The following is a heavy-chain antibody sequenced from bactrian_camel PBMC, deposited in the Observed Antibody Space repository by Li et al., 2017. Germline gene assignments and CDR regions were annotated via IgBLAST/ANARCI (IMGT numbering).Heavy chain of an antibody. CDR1: GFTFSIYA. J-gene: IGHJ6*01. CDR2: INSWAGNE. CDR3: LRSNVLDEWHA. Sequence: VQLVESGGGLVQPGGSLRLSCAASGFTFSIYAIAWVRQAPGKGLAWVSNINSWAGNEYYADSVKGRFIITRDNAKNTVYLQLNSLKTEDMAMYYCLRSNVLDEWHAWGQGTQVTVS. V-gene: IGHV3S40*01. D-gene: IGHD7*01.